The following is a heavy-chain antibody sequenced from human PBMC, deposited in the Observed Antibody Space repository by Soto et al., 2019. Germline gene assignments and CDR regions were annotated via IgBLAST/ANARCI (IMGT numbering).Heavy chain of an antibody. V-gene: IGHV1-18*01. D-gene: IGHD6-13*01. CDR2: VSGYTGNR. J-gene: IGHJ5*02. Sequence: QVQLVQSGAEVKKPGASVKVSCKASGYAFSTYGISWVRQAPGQGLEWMGWVSGYTGNRNYAQKFQDRVTMTTDTSTSTAYMELRSLRSDDTAVYFCARGAAADWFDPWGQGTLVTVSS. CDR1: GYAFSTYG. CDR3: ARGAAADWFDP.